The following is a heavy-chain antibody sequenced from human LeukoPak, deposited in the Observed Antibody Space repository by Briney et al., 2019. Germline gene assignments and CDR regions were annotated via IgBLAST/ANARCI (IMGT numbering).Heavy chain of an antibody. Sequence: ASVKVSCKASGYTFTSYGISWVQQAPGQGLEWMGWISAYNGNTNYAQKLQGRVTMTTDTSTSTAYMELRSLRSDDTAVYYCARDHEIRITITTNFDYWGQGTLVTVSS. D-gene: IGHD3-3*01. V-gene: IGHV1-18*01. CDR1: GYTFTSYG. CDR3: ARDHEIRITITTNFDY. CDR2: ISAYNGNT. J-gene: IGHJ4*02.